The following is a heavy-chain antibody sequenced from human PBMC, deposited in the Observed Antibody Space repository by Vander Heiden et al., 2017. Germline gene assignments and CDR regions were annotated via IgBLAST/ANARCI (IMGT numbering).Heavy chain of an antibody. V-gene: IGHV3-33*01. CDR2: IWYDGSNK. Sequence: QVQLVESGGGVVQPGRSLRLSCAASGFTFSSFGMHWVRQAPGKGLEWVAVIWYDGSNKYYADSVKGRFTISRDNSKNTLYLQMNSLRAEDTAVYYCARGDGYNLGAFDIWGQGTKVTVSS. CDR1: GFTFSSFG. D-gene: IGHD5-12*01. J-gene: IGHJ3*02. CDR3: ARGDGYNLGAFDI.